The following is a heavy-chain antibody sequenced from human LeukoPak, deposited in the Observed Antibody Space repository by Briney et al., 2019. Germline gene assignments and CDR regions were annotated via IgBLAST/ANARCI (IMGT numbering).Heavy chain of an antibody. CDR2: IKSKIGGATA. V-gene: IGHV3-15*01. D-gene: IGHD3-10*01. J-gene: IGHJ5*02. CDR3: ATDRAWFDP. CDR1: GISFSTAW. Sequence: PGGSLRLSCAASGISFSTAWMSWFRQAPGKGLEWVGRIKSKIGGATADYAAHVKDRFTISRDDSKNTLYLQMNSLKTEDTAVYYCATDRAWFDPWGQGTLVTVSS.